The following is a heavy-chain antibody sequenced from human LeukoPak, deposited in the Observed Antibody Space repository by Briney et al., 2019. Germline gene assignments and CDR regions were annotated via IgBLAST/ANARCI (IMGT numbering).Heavy chain of an antibody. CDR2: INHSGST. CDR3: ATSSSGWFDY. D-gene: IGHD6-19*01. CDR1: GGSFSGYY. J-gene: IGHJ4*02. Sequence: SETLSLTCAVYGGSFSGYYWSWVRQPPGKGLEWIGEINHSGSTNYNPSLKSRVTISVDRSKNQFSLKLSSVTAADTAVYYCATSSSGWFDYWGQGTLVTVSS. V-gene: IGHV4-34*01.